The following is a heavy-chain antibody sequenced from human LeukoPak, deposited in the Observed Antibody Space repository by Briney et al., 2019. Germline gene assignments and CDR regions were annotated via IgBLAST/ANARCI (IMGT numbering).Heavy chain of an antibody. CDR3: ARGDYYDSSGYYYVF. CDR1: GLTFSSYE. D-gene: IGHD3-22*01. V-gene: IGHV3-48*03. J-gene: IGHJ4*02. CDR2: ISSSGSTI. Sequence: GGSLRLSCAASGLTFSSYEMSWVRQAPGKGLEWVSYISSSGSTIYYADSVKGRFTISRDNAKNSLYLQMNSLRAEDTAVYYCARGDYYDSSGYYYVFWGQGTLVTVSS.